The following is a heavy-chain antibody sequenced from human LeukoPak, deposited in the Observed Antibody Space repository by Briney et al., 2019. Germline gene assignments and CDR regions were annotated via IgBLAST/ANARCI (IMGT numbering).Heavy chain of an antibody. J-gene: IGHJ6*04. CDR2: IKQDGSEK. V-gene: IGHV3-7*03. Sequence: GGSLRLSCAASGFTFSSYWMSWVRQAPGKGLEWVANIKQDGSEKYYVDSVKGRFTISRDNAKNSLYLQMNSLRAEDTAVYYCARDENYRVVPAAILHYGMDVWGKGTTVTVSS. CDR1: GFTFSSYW. D-gene: IGHD2-2*01. CDR3: ARDENYRVVPAAILHYGMDV.